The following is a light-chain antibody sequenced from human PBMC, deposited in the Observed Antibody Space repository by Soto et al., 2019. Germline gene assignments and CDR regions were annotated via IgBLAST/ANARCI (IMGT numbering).Light chain of an antibody. V-gene: IGKV3-20*01. CDR3: HQFGSSPLDT. CDR1: QTISSSF. J-gene: IGKJ3*01. Sequence: EIVLTQSPGTLSLSPGERATLSCRASQTISSSFLAWYQQKPGQAPRLLIYRASRRAPGIPDRFSGSGSWTDLTLTISRLAPEDFAVYYCHQFGSSPLDTFGPGTKVEIK. CDR2: RAS.